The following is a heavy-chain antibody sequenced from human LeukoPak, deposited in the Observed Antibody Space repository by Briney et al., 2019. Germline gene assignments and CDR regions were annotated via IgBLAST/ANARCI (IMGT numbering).Heavy chain of an antibody. CDR1: GGTFSSYA. Sequence: ASVKVSCKASGGTFSSYAISLVRQAPGQGLEWMGRIIPILGIANYAQKFQGRVTITADKSTSTAYMELSSLRSEDTAVYYCARAVYYYDSSGYSGAFDIWGQGTMVTVSS. J-gene: IGHJ3*02. D-gene: IGHD3-22*01. CDR3: ARAVYYYDSSGYSGAFDI. CDR2: IIPILGIA. V-gene: IGHV1-69*04.